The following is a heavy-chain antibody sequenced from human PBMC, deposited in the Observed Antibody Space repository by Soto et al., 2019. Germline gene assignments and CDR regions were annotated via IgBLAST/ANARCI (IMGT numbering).Heavy chain of an antibody. Sequence: QVQLLQSGAEVKKPGSSVKVSCKASGGSFSSYAVNWVRQAPGQGLEWMGGIIAMFGTANYAQKSQGRVTMMADDSKSSEYMELSSMRSEETAVYYFVGWGEDCRNTSCIDQWGQGTLVTVSS. CDR1: GGSFSSYA. V-gene: IGHV1-69*01. CDR2: IIAMFGTA. J-gene: IGHJ4*02. D-gene: IGHD2-2*01. CDR3: VGWGEDCRNTSCIDQ.